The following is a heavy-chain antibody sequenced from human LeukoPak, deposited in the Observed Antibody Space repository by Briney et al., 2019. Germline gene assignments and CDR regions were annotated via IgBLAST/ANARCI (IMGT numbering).Heavy chain of an antibody. CDR3: ARVALGSWYFDL. CDR2: ISTYNGNT. Sequence: ASVKVSCKASGYTFDHYAISWVRQAPGQGLEWMGWISTYNGNTNYAQKFQGRVTLTTDTSTSTAYMDLRSLRSDDTAVYHCARVALGSWYFDLWGRGTLVTVSS. J-gene: IGHJ2*01. V-gene: IGHV1-18*01. CDR1: GYTFDHYA. D-gene: IGHD2-15*01.